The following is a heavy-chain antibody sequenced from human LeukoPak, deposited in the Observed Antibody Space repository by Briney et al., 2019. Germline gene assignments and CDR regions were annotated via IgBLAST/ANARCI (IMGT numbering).Heavy chain of an antibody. V-gene: IGHV3-30*02. Sequence: GGSLRLSCAPSGFTFSSYGMHWVRQAPGKGLEWVAFIRYDGSNKYYADSVKGRFTISRDTSKNTLYLQMNSLRAEDTAVYYCAKGRYCSSTSCYPYYYMDVWGKGTTVTVSS. J-gene: IGHJ6*03. CDR1: GFTFSSYG. D-gene: IGHD2-2*01. CDR2: IRYDGSNK. CDR3: AKGRYCSSTSCYPYYYMDV.